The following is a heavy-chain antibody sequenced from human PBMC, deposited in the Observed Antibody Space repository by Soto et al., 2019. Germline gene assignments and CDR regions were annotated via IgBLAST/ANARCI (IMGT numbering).Heavy chain of an antibody. CDR1: GGSISSYY. CDR2: IYYSGST. J-gene: IGHJ4*02. D-gene: IGHD2-8*01. CDR3: ARVSMDLGYCTNGVCYKFDY. Sequence: SETLSLTCTVSGGSISSYYWSWIRQPPGKGLEWIGYIYYSGSTNYNPSLKSRVTISVDTSKNQFSLKLSSVTAADTAVYYCARVSMDLGYCTNGVCYKFDYWGQGTLVTVSS. V-gene: IGHV4-59*08.